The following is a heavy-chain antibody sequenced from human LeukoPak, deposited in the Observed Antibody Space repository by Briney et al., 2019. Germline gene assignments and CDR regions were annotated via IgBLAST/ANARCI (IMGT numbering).Heavy chain of an antibody. J-gene: IGHJ5*02. CDR2: INTNTGNP. V-gene: IGHV7-4-1*02. Sequence: ASVKVSCKASGYTFTSHAMNWVRQAPGQGFEWMGWINTNTGNPTYAQGFTGRFVFSLDTSVSTAYLQISSLKPEDTAVYYCARDDDYGDNGRFDPWGQGTLVTVSS. CDR3: ARDDDYGDNGRFDP. CDR1: GYTFTSHA. D-gene: IGHD4-17*01.